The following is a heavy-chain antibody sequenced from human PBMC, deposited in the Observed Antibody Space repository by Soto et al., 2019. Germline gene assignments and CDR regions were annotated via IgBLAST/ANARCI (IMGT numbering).Heavy chain of an antibody. CDR1: GFC. CDR3: ARAQVVPAPIRGHYYMDV. D-gene: IGHD2-2*01. V-gene: IGHV4-34*01. CDR2: INHSGST. Sequence: GFCGRRISKPPEKGLEWIGEINHSGSTNYNPSLKSRVTISVDTSKNQFSLKLSSVTAADTAVYYCARAQVVPAPIRGHYYMDVWGKGTTVTVSS. J-gene: IGHJ6*03.